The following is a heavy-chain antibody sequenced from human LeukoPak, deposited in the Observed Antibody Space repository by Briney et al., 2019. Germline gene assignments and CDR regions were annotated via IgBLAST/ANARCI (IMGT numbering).Heavy chain of an antibody. D-gene: IGHD2-2*02. CDR3: ARNCSSNSCYKGDFDY. J-gene: IGHJ4*02. Sequence: ASVKVSCKSSGYTFTCYYMHWVRQAPGQGLEWMGWINPNSGGTNYAHKFQGRVTITSYTSISTASMDLRRLISDETAVYYCARNCSSNSCYKGDFDYWGEGTLVTVSS. CDR2: INPNSGGT. CDR1: GYTFTCYY. V-gene: IGHV1-2*02.